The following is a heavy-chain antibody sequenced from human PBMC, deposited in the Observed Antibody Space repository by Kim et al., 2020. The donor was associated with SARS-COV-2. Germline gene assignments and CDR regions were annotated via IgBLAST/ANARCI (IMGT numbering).Heavy chain of an antibody. D-gene: IGHD5-18*01. V-gene: IGHV3-33*01. J-gene: IGHJ4*02. CDR2: IWYDGSNK. CDR1: GFTFSSYG. CDR3: ARAGDTAMDFFDY. Sequence: GGSLRLSCAASGFTFSSYGMHWVRQAPGKGLEWVAVIWYDGSNKYYADSVKGRFTISRDNSKNTLYLQMNSLRAEDTAVYYCARAGDTAMDFFDYWGQGTLVTVSS.